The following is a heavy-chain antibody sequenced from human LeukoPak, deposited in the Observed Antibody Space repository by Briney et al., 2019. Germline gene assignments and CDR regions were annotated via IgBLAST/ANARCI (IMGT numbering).Heavy chain of an antibody. V-gene: IGHV3-7*01. Sequence: GGALRFCCGASGFTFSCYWMILVRQAPATGLEWVANIKQDGSEKYYVDSVKGRFTISRDNAKNSLYLQMNSLRAEDTAVYYCARRYFDYWGQGTLVTVSS. CDR2: IKQDGSEK. CDR3: ARRYFDY. CDR1: GFTFSCYW. J-gene: IGHJ4*02.